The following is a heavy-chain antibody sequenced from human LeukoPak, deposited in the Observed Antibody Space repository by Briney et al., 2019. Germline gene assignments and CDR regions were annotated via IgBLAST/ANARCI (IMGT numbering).Heavy chain of an antibody. V-gene: IGHV3-30*18. CDR1: GFTFSSYG. Sequence: GGSLRLSCAASGFTFSSYGMHWVRQAPGKGLEWVAVISYDGSNKYYADSVKGRFTISRDNSKNTLYLLMNSLRAEDTAVYYCAKSGMTTVTLLPNWFDPWGQGTLVTVSS. CDR2: ISYDGSNK. CDR3: AKSGMTTVTLLPNWFDP. J-gene: IGHJ5*02. D-gene: IGHD4-17*01.